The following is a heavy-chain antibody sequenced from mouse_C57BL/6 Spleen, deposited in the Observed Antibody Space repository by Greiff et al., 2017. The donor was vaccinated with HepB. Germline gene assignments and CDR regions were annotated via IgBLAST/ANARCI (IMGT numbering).Heavy chain of an antibody. D-gene: IGHD5-1-1*01. J-gene: IGHJ4*01. Sequence: EVHLVESGGGLVKPGGSLKLSCAASGYTFSSYTMSWVRQTPEKRLEWVATISGGGGNTYYPDSVKGRFTISRDKAKNTLYLQMSSLRSEDTALYYCARHQYLYAMDYWGQGTSVTVSS. CDR3: ARHQYLYAMDY. V-gene: IGHV5-9*01. CDR2: ISGGGGNT. CDR1: GYTFSSYT.